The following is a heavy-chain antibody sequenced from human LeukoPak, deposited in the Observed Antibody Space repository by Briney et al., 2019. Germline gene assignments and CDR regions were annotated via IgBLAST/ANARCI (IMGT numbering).Heavy chain of an antibody. J-gene: IGHJ5*02. CDR2: IYYSGST. V-gene: IGHV4-59*01. CDR1: GGSISSYY. D-gene: IGHD3-3*01. CDR3: ASLYYDFWSGYYGGWFDP. Sequence: KPSETLSLTCTVSGGSISSYYWSWIRQPPGKGLEWIGYIYYSGSTNYNPSLKSRVTISVDTSKNQFSLKLSSVTAADTAVYYCASLYYDFWSGYYGGWFDPWGQGTLVTVSS.